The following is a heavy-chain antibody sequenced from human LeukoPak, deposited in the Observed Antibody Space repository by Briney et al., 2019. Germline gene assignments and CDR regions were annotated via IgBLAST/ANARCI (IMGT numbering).Heavy chain of an antibody. CDR2: IYSGSGT. Sequence: GGSLRLSCAASGFAVSSNYMSWVRQAPGKGLEWVSVIYSGSGTYYATSVKGRFTISRDNSKNTLYLQMNSLRAEDTAVYYCARGGRYYESSGYYHDAFDIWGQGTMVTVSS. CDR1: GFAVSSNY. V-gene: IGHV3-53*01. J-gene: IGHJ3*02. D-gene: IGHD3-22*01. CDR3: ARGGRYYESSGYYHDAFDI.